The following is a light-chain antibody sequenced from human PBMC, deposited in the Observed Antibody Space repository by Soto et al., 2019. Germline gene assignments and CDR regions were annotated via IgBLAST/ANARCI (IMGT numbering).Light chain of an antibody. Sequence: QPVLTQSSSASASLGSSVKLTCTLSSGHSSYIIAWHQQQPGKAPRYLMKLEASGGYDKGSGVPDRFSGSSSGADRCLTISNLQFEDEADYFCETWDTNTWVFGGGTKLTVL. CDR2: LEASGGY. CDR1: SGHSSYI. CDR3: ETWDTNTWV. J-gene: IGLJ3*02. V-gene: IGLV4-60*02.